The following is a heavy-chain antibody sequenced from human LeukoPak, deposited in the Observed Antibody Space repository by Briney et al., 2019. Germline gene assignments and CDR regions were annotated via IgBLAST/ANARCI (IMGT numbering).Heavy chain of an antibody. CDR1: GFTFSSYA. J-gene: IGHJ5*02. Sequence: GGSLRLSCAASGFTFSSYAMSWVRQAPGKGLECVSAISGSGGSTYYADSVKGRFTISRDNSKNTLYLQLNSLRAEDTAVYYCVGGGWYDLGWFDPWGQGTLVTVSS. D-gene: IGHD6-19*01. CDR3: VGGGWYDLGWFDP. V-gene: IGHV3-23*01. CDR2: ISGSGGST.